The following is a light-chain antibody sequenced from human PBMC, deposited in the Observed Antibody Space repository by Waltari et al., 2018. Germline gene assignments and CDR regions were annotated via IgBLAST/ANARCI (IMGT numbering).Light chain of an antibody. CDR1: QDISNY. CDR3: HQYVNPPL. V-gene: IGKV1-33*01. J-gene: IGKJ2*01. Sequence: DIQMTQSPSSLSASVGDRVTITCQASQDISNYLNWYQQKPGKAPKLLIYDASNLETGVPSRFSGGGSGTDFTVTISSLQPEDIATYYCHQYVNPPLFGQGTKLEIK. CDR2: DAS.